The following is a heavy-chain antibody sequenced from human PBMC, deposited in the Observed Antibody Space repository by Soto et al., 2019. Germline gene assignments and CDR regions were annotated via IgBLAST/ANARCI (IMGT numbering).Heavy chain of an antibody. D-gene: IGHD6-19*01. Sequence: EVQLVESGGGLVKPGGSLRLSFAASGLTFSSYTMTWVRQAPGKGLEWVSSISSSSSYIYYADSVKGRFTISRDNAKNSLYLQMNSLRAEDTAVYYCATSYSSGWYPHWGQGTLVTVSS. V-gene: IGHV3-21*01. CDR3: ATSYSSGWYPH. CDR2: ISSSSSYI. J-gene: IGHJ4*02. CDR1: GLTFSSYT.